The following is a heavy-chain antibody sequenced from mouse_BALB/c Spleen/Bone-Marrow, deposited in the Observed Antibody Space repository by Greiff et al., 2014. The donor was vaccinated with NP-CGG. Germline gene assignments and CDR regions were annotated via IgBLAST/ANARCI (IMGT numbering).Heavy chain of an antibody. Sequence: QVQLKESRAELVKPGASVKLSCKASGYSFTSYWMHWVKQRPGQGLKWIGEISPSNGRSNYNEKFKSKATLTVDKSSSTAYMQLSGLTSEDSAVYYCTRSELRRGGYALDYWGLGTSVTVSS. CDR2: ISPSNGRS. CDR3: TRSELRRGGYALDY. J-gene: IGHJ4*01. CDR1: GYSFTSYW. V-gene: IGHV1S81*02. D-gene: IGHD2-12*01.